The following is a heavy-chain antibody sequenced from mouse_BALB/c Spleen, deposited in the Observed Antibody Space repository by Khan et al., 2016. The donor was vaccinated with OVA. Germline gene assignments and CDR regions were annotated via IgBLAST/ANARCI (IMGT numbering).Heavy chain of an antibody. Sequence: VQLKESGPGLVKPSQSLSLTCTVTGYSITSDYAWNWIRQFPGNKLEWMGYISSSGSTNYHPALKSRISITRATSKNQFFLQLNSVTTEDTATYYCARDGSRYNYAMDYWGQGTSVTVSS. CDR3: ARDGSRYNYAMDY. J-gene: IGHJ4*01. D-gene: IGHD2-3*01. CDR2: ISSSGST. V-gene: IGHV3-2*02. CDR1: GYSITSDYA.